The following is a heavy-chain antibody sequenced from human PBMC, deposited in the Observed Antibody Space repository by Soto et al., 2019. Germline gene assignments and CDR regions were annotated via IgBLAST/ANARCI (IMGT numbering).Heavy chain of an antibody. Sequence: PSETLSLTCAVYGGSFSGYYWSWIRQPPGTGLEWIGEINHSGSTNYNPSLKSRVTISVDTSKNQFSLKLSSVTAADTAVYYCARGRLPRLSRLSVAVAGTRLGYMDVWGKGTTVTVSS. CDR2: INHSGST. J-gene: IGHJ6*03. CDR3: ARGRLPRLSRLSVAVAGTRLGYMDV. CDR1: GGSFSGYY. D-gene: IGHD6-19*01. V-gene: IGHV4-34*01.